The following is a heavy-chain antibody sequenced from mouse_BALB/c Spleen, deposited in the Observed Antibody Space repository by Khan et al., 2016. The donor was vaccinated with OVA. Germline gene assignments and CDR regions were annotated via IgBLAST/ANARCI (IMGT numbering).Heavy chain of an antibody. CDR2: ISYSGKT. CDR3: ARVDGCDFDD. V-gene: IGHV3-2*02. J-gene: IGHJ2*01. CDR1: GYSITTDYA. D-gene: IGHD2-3*01. Sequence: EVQLVESGPGLVKPSQTLSLTCTVTGYSITTDYAWYWIRQFPGNKLEWMGYISYSGKTKYNPSLKSRIAITRDTSKNQLFLQLKSVTIEDTARSCYARVDGCDFDDWGQGTTLTVSS.